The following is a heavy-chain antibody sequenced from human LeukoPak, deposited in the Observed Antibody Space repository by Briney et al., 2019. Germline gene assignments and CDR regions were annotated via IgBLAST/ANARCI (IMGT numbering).Heavy chain of an antibody. J-gene: IGHJ4*02. V-gene: IGHV1-8*01. CDR1: GHTFTSYD. D-gene: IGHD6-19*01. Sequence: ASVKVSCKASGHTFTSYDINWVRQATGQGLEWMGWMNPDSGNTGYAQKFQGRVTMTRNTSISTAYMELSSLRSEDTAVYYCARAGSGSLGHGYWGQGTLVTVSS. CDR2: MNPDSGNT. CDR3: ARAGSGSLGHGY.